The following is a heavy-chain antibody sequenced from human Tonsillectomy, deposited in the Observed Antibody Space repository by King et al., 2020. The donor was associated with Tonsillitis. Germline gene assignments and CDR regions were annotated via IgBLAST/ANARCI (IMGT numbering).Heavy chain of an antibody. V-gene: IGHV3-53*01. J-gene: IGHJ4*02. Sequence: QLVQSGGGPIQPGGPLRLSCAASRLTVSSNYISWVRQAPGKGLEWVSFIYSGGSTQYADSVKGRFTISRDNSKNTLYLQMNNLRAEDTAVYYCAGEHYDRSGYYYFDYWGQGTLVTVSS. CDR3: AGEHYDRSGYYYFDY. D-gene: IGHD3-22*01. CDR2: IYSGGST. CDR1: RLTVSSNY.